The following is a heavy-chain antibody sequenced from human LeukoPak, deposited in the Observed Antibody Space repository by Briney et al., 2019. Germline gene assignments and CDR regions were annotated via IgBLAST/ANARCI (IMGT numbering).Heavy chain of an antibody. CDR2: IKRDGSEK. J-gene: IGHJ4*02. Sequence: PGGSLRLSCAASGFTFSNTWMTWVRQSPGRGLEWVANIKRDGSEKYYVDSVEGRFTISRDNAKNSLYLEINSLRAEDTAVYYCARGGSSSSSYYRDWGQGTLVTVSS. CDR3: ARGGSSSSSYYRD. D-gene: IGHD6-13*01. CDR1: GFTFSNTW. V-gene: IGHV3-7*01.